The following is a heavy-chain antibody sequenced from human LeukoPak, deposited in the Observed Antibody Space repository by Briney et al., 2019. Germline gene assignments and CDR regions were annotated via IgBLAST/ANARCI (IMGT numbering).Heavy chain of an antibody. CDR3: AKEYDSSGYSDYFDY. Sequence: GGSLRLFCAASGFTFSSYAMSWVRQAPGKGLEWVSAISDSGGSTYYADSVKGRFTISRDSSKNTLYLQMNSLRAEDTAVYYCAKEYDSSGYSDYFDYWGQGTLVTVPS. CDR2: ISDSGGST. CDR1: GFTFSSYA. V-gene: IGHV3-23*01. J-gene: IGHJ4*02. D-gene: IGHD3-22*01.